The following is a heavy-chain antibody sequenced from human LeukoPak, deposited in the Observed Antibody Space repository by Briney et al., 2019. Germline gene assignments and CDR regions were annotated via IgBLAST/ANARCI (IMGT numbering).Heavy chain of an antibody. CDR2: ISASGGST. D-gene: IGHD5-18*01. CDR1: GFTFSSYA. CDR3: AKDLRPYNSGADDY. J-gene: IGHJ4*02. V-gene: IGHV3-23*01. Sequence: GGSLRLSCAASGFTFSSYAMSWVRQAPGKGLEWVSSISASGGSTYYADSVKGRFTISRDNSKNTLYLQMNSLRAEDTAVYYCAKDLRPYNSGADDYWGQGTLVTVSS.